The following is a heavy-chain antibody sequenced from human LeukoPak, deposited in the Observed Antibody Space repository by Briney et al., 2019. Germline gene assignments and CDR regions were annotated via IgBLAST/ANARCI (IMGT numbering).Heavy chain of an antibody. V-gene: IGHV6-1*01. Sequence: SQTLPLTCAISGDSVSSNSAAWTWIRQSPSRGLEWLGRTYYRSKWYNDYAVSVKSRITINPDTSKNQFSLQLNSVTPEDTAVYYCARDPMRSPYYFDYWGQGTLVTVSS. D-gene: IGHD3-22*01. CDR1: GDSVSSNSAA. J-gene: IGHJ4*02. CDR3: ARDPMRSPYYFDY. CDR2: TYYRSKWYN.